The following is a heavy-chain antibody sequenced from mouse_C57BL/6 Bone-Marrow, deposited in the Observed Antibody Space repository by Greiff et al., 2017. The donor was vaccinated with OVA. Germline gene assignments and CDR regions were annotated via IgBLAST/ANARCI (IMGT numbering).Heavy chain of an antibody. V-gene: IGHV1-26*01. CDR3: ARFDGSSYLY. J-gene: IGHJ2*01. Sequence: EVQLQQSGPELVKPGASVKISCKASGYTFTDYYMNWVKQSHGKSLEWIGDINPNNGGTSYNQKFKGKATLTVDKSSSTAYMELRSLTSEDSAVYYCARFDGSSYLYWGQGTTLTVSS. CDR1: GYTFTDYY. D-gene: IGHD1-1*01. CDR2: INPNNGGT.